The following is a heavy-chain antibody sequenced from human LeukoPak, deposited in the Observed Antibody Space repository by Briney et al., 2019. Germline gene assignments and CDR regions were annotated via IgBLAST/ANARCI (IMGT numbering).Heavy chain of an antibody. V-gene: IGHV1-2*02. CDR3: ARAHCSGGSCYSDFDY. J-gene: IGHJ4*02. CDR2: INPNSGGT. D-gene: IGHD2-15*01. Sequence: ASVKVSCKASGYTFTGYYMHWVRQAPGQELEWMGWINPNSGGTNYAQKFQGRVTMTRDTSIGTAYMELSRLRSDDTAVYYCARAHCSGGSCYSDFDYWGQGTLVTVSS. CDR1: GYTFTGYY.